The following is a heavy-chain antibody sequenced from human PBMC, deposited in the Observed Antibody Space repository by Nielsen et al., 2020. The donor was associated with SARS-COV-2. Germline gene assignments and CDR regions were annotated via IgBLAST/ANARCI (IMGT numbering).Heavy chain of an antibody. CDR2: ISSSSSYI. V-gene: IGHV3-21*01. CDR3: ARGSTRAATRYYYGMDV. D-gene: IGHD2-15*01. CDR1: GFTFSSYS. Sequence: GESLTISCAASGFTFSSYSMNLVRHAPGKGLEWVSSISSSSSYIYYSDSVKGRFTISRDNAKNSLYLQMNSLRAEDTAVYYCARGSTRAATRYYYGMDVWGQGTTVTVSS. J-gene: IGHJ6*02.